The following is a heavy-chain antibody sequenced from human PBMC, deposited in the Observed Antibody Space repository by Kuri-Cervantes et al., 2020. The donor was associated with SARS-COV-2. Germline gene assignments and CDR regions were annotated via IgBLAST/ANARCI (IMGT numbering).Heavy chain of an antibody. J-gene: IGHJ5*01. D-gene: IGHD2-21*01. Sequence: GESLKISCAASGFTFSSCGMHWVRLAPGKGLEWVAFISYDGSSEYYADSVRGRFTVSRDNSKNTLYLQVNSLRADDTAVYYCAKDRVGVQDSWGQGTQVTVSS. CDR1: GFTFSSCG. V-gene: IGHV3-30*04. CDR3: AKDRVGVQDS. CDR2: ISYDGSSE.